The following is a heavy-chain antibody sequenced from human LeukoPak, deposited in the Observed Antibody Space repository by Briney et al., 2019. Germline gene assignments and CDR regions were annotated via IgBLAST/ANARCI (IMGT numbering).Heavy chain of an antibody. V-gene: IGHV3-23*01. D-gene: IGHD3-10*01. CDR1: GFTFSSYA. CDR3: AKNSMVRGVIEVPFDY. CDR2: ISGSGGST. J-gene: IGHJ4*02. Sequence: PGGSLRLSCTASGFTFSSYAMSWVRQAPGKGLEWVSAISGSGGSTYYADSVKGRFTISRDNSKNTLYLQVNSLRAEDTAVYYCAKNSMVRGVIEVPFDYWGQGTLVTVSS.